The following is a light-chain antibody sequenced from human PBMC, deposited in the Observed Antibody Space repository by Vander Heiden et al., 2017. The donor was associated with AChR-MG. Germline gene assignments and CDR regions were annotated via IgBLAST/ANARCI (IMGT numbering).Light chain of an antibody. CDR3: QQSYSTPRT. V-gene: IGKV1-39*01. CDR1: QSISSY. Sequence: DIQMTQSSSSLSASVGDRVTITCRASQSISSYLTWYQQKPGQAPKLLMYAASSLQSGVPSRVSGSGSGTDFTLTISSLQPEDFATYYCQQSYSTPRTFGQGTKVEIK. CDR2: AAS. J-gene: IGKJ1*01.